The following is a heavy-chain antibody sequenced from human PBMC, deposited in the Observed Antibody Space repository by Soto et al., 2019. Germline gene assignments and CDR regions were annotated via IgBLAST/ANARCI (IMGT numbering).Heavy chain of an antibody. V-gene: IGHV3-23*01. CDR3: AKDYHWAIIAPAHDY. D-gene: IGHD1-1*01. J-gene: IGHJ4*01. CDR2: FRESGGST. Sequence: EFVLRTGAMILVRHTPGNGLEWASTFRESGGSTTDARSVKGRFTMSRDTSKKMLYLQMNSLREEDTAIYYCAKDYHWAIIAPAHDYWGHGTLVTVSS. CDR1: EFVLRTGA.